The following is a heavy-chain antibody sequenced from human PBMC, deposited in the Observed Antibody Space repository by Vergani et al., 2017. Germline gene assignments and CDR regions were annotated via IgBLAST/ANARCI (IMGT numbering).Heavy chain of an antibody. D-gene: IGHD6-6*01. CDR2: MNPNSGKT. CDR3: ARGLRRAARFQYYYYMHF. CDR1: GYTFTSYD. Sequence: QVQLVQSGAEVKKPGASVKVSCKASGYTFTSYDINWVRQATGQGLEWMGWMNPNSGKTGYAQKFQGRVTMTRNTSISTAYMELSSLRSEDTAVYYCARGLRRAARFQYYYYMHFWVKGTTVTVAS. V-gene: IGHV1-8*01. J-gene: IGHJ6*03.